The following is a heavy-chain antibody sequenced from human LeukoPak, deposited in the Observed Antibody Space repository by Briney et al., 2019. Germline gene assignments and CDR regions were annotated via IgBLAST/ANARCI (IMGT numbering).Heavy chain of an antibody. V-gene: IGHV3-23*01. CDR1: AFAFSNYA. J-gene: IGHJ5*02. D-gene: IGHD5-24*01. CDR3: AKQFVDI. CDR2: ISESGGDT. Sequence: PGGSLRLSCAASAFAFSNYAMNWVRQAPGKGLEWVSSISESGGDTSYADSVKGRFTISRDNSKNTLYLQMNSLRAEDTAVYYCAKQFVDIWGQGTLVTVSS.